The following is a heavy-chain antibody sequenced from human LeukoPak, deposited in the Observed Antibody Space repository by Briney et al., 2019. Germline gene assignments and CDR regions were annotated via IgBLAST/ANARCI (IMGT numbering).Heavy chain of an antibody. CDR1: GGTFSSYA. D-gene: IGHD2-15*01. CDR3: ARDQGGGAFDI. Sequence: GASVKVSCKASGGTFSSYAISWVRQAPGQGLEWMGRIIPILGIANYAQKFQGRVTITADKSTSTAYMELRSLRSDDTAVYYCARDQGGGAFDIWGQGTMVTVSS. V-gene: IGHV1-69*04. CDR2: IIPILGIA. J-gene: IGHJ3*02.